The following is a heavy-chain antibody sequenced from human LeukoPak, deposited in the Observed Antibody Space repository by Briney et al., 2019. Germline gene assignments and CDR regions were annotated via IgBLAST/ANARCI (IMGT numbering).Heavy chain of an antibody. D-gene: IGHD3-10*01. CDR2: IYHSGST. Sequence: PSETLCLTCAVSGGSISSSNWWSWVRQPPGKGLEWIGEIYHSGSTNYNPSLKSRVTISVDKSKNQFSLKLSSVTAADTAVYYCARDLGFGESDAFDIWGQGTMVTVSS. J-gene: IGHJ3*02. V-gene: IGHV4-4*02. CDR1: GGSISSSNW. CDR3: ARDLGFGESDAFDI.